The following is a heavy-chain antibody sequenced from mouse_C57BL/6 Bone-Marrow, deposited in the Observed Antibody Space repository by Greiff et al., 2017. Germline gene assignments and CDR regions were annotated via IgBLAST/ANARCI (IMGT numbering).Heavy chain of an antibody. CDR3: AEDSAVYYCAYRWLLPYWYFDV. V-gene: IGHV1-87*01. D-gene: IGHD2-3*01. CDR2: GQGLEWIG. J-gene: IGHJ1*03. Sequence: LVESGPELARPWASVKISCQAFYTFSRRVHFAIRDTNYWMQWVKQRPGQGLEWIGAIYPGNGDTSYNQKFKGKATLTADKSASTAYMQLSSLTAEDSAVYYCAYRWLLPYWYFDVWGTGTTVTVSS. CDR1: YTFSRRVH.